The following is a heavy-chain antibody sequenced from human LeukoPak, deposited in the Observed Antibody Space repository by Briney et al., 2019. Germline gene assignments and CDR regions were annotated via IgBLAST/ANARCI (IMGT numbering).Heavy chain of an antibody. CDR3: ACRKYYDSTGYFDY. CDR2: IYHRGST. CDR1: GGSISSDNW. J-gene: IGHJ4*02. D-gene: IGHD3-22*01. Sequence: SGTLSLTCAVSGGSISSDNWWSWVRQPPGKGLEWIGEIYHRGSTNYNPSLKSRVTISVDKSKNQSSLKLSSVTAADTAVYYCACRKYYDSTGYFDYWGQGTLVTVSS. V-gene: IGHV4-4*02.